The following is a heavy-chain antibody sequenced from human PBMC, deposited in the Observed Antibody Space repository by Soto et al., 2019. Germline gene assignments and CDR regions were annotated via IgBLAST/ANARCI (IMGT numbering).Heavy chain of an antibody. J-gene: IGHJ4*02. D-gene: IGHD5-12*01. CDR2: ISYDGSNK. CDR3: GTDVRWLPFDY. CDR1: GFTFSSYA. Sequence: GGSLRLSCAASGFTFSSYAMHWVRQAPGKGLEWVAVISYDGSNKYYADSVKGRFTISRDNSKNTLYLQMNSLRAEDTAVYYCGTDVRWLPFDYCGQRTLVSVCS. V-gene: IGHV3-30-3*01.